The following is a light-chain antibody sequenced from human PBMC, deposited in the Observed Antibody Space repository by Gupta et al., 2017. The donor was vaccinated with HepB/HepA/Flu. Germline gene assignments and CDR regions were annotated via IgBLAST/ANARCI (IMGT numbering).Light chain of an antibody. V-gene: IGLV8-61*01. J-gene: IGLJ2*01. CDR1: SGSVSTRYY. CDR2: STN. CDR3: VLYLGSGIWL. Sequence: QTVVTQEPSFSVSPGGTVTLTCGLSSGSVSTRYYASWYQQTPGQAPRTLIFSTNTRSSGVPARFSGSILGNKAALTITGAQADDESDYYCVLYLGSGIWLFGGGTKLTVL.